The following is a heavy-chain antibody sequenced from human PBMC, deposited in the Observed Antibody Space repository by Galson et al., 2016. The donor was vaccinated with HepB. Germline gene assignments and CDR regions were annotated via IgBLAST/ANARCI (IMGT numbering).Heavy chain of an antibody. Sequence: SLRLSCAASGLNVSSDYMNWVRQAPGKGLEWVSVIYAGGDTNYADSVEGRLIISRDNSKNTLYPQMDSLRAEDTAVYYCARDLSGWGSRFDYWGQGALVTVSS. CDR2: IYAGGDT. D-gene: IGHD6-13*01. J-gene: IGHJ4*02. V-gene: IGHV3-53*01. CDR1: GLNVSSDY. CDR3: ARDLSGWGSRFDY.